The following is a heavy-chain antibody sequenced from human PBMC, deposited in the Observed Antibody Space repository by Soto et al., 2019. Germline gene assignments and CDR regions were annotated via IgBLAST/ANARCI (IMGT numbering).Heavy chain of an antibody. D-gene: IGHD3-9*01. CDR2: ISAYNGNT. CDR1: GYTFTSYG. V-gene: IGHV1-18*01. Sequence: ASVKVSCKASGYTFTSYGISWVRQAPGQGLEWMGWISAYNGNTNYAQKLQGRVTMTTDTSTSTAYMELRSLGSDDTAVYYCARGYYDILTGYSYFDYWGQGTLVNVSS. CDR3: ARGYYDILTGYSYFDY. J-gene: IGHJ4*02.